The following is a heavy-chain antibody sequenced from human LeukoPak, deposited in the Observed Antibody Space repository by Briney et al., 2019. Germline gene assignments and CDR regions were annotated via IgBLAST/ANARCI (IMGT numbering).Heavy chain of an antibody. Sequence: KPGGSLRLSCAASGFTFSSCGFNWVRQAPGKGLEWVSSIGPTGTDRFYSDSFRGRFTISRDNAKNSMYLQMDSLRDGDTAVYYCATETIGRHYDYWGQGTLLTVSS. D-gene: IGHD1-14*01. J-gene: IGHJ4*02. CDR2: IGPTGTDR. V-gene: IGHV3-21*01. CDR1: GFTFSSCG. CDR3: ATETIGRHYDY.